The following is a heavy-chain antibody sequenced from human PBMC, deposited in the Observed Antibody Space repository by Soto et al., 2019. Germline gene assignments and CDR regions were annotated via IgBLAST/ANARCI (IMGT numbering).Heavy chain of an antibody. D-gene: IGHD3-3*01. CDR1: GGSISSYY. Sequence: SSETLSLTCTVSGGSISSYYWSWIRQPAGKGLEWIGRIYTSGSTNYNPSLKSRVTMSVDTSKNQFSLKLSSVTAADTAVYYCARDNILGILYGGMDVWGQGTTVTVSS. CDR2: IYTSGST. J-gene: IGHJ6*02. CDR3: ARDNILGILYGGMDV. V-gene: IGHV4-4*07.